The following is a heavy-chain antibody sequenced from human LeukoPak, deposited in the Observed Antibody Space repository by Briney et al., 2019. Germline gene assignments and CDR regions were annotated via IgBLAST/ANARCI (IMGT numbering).Heavy chain of an antibody. J-gene: IGHJ6*02. CDR3: ARAYSSSWLAYYYYSMDV. CDR2: ISSSSSTI. CDR1: GFTFSSYS. D-gene: IGHD6-13*01. Sequence: PGGSLRLSCAASGFTFSSYSMNWVRQAPGKGLEWVSYISSSSSTIYYAASVKGRFTISRDNAKHSLYLQMNSLRAEDTAVYYCARAYSSSWLAYYYYSMDVWGQGTTVTVSS. V-gene: IGHV3-48*04.